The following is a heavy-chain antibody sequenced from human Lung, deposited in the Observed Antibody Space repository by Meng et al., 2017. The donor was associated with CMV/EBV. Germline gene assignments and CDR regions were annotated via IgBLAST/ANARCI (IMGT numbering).Heavy chain of an antibody. CDR3: AHMGVAGRFDP. V-gene: IGHV2-5*01. J-gene: IGHJ5*02. CDR2: IYWNDDK. Sequence: CTLSVFSLSTSVVGVGWIRQPPGKALEWLALIYWNDDKRYSPSLKSSLTITKDTSKNQVVLTMTNMDPVDTATYYCAHMGVAGRFDPWGQGTLVTVSS. D-gene: IGHD6-19*01. CDR1: VFSLSTSVVG.